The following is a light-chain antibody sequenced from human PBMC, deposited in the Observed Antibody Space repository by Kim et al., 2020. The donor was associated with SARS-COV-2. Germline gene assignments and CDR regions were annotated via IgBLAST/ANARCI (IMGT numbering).Light chain of an antibody. CDR2: DVN. Sequence: QSALTQPASVSGSPGQSITISCTGTSSDIGAEKYVSWYQQSPGTAPKLIIYDVNKRPSGVSNRFSGSKSGNTASLTISGLQGEDEADFYCSSYTTIRTWVFGGGTKLTVL. J-gene: IGLJ3*02. V-gene: IGLV2-14*01. CDR3: SSYTTIRTWV. CDR1: SSDIGAEKY.